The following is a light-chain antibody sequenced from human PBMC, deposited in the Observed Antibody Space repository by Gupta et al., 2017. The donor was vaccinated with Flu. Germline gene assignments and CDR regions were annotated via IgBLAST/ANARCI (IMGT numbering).Light chain of an antibody. CDR1: QSVLYSSNNKNY. V-gene: IGKV4-1*01. CDR2: WAP. Sequence: DIVITQSPDPLAVSLGERATINCKSSQSVLYSSNNKNYIAWYQQKPGQPPKLLIYWAPTRESGVPDRFSGRGSGTDFTLTISSLQGTDVAVYYCQQDDSTPWTFGQGTKVEIK. J-gene: IGKJ1*01. CDR3: QQDDSTPWT.